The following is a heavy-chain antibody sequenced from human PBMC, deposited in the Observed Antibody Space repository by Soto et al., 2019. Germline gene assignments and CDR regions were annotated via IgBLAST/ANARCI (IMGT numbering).Heavy chain of an antibody. Sequence: QVQLVESGGGVVQPGRSLRLTCAASGFTFSSYAMHWVRQPPGKGLEWVAVIWYDGSDKYYADSVKGRFTISRDNSKNTLYLQMNNLRGEDTAVYYCARDLGWPAARFDPWGQGTLVTVSS. J-gene: IGHJ5*02. CDR2: IWYDGSDK. D-gene: IGHD2-2*01. V-gene: IGHV3-33*01. CDR3: ARDLGWPAARFDP. CDR1: GFTFSSYA.